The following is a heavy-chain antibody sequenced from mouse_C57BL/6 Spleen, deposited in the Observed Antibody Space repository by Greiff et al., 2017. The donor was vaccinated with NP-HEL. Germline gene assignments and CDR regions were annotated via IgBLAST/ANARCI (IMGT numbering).Heavy chain of an antibody. Sequence: DVQLQESGPGLVKPSQSLSLTCSVTGYSITSGYYWNWIRQFPGNKLEWMGYISYDGSNNYNPSLKNRISITRDTSKNQFFLKLNSVTAEGPATYYCARGFYGSWFAYWGQGTLVTVSA. CDR2: ISYDGSN. J-gene: IGHJ3*01. D-gene: IGHD2-2*01. CDR3: ARGFYGSWFAY. V-gene: IGHV3-6*01. CDR1: GYSITSGYY.